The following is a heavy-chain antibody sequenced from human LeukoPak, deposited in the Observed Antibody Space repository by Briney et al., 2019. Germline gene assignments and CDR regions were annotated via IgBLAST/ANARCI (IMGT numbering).Heavy chain of an antibody. CDR3: ARGTSSSSTRDY. J-gene: IGHJ4*02. CDR1: GFTFKNYW. CDR2: IDSDGSST. Sequence: GGSLRLSCAASGFTFKNYWMHWVRQAPGKGLVWVSRIDSDGSSTNYADSVKGRFTISRDNAKNSLYLQMNSLRAEDTAVYYCARGTSSSSTRDYWGQGTLVTVSS. D-gene: IGHD6-6*01. V-gene: IGHV3-74*01.